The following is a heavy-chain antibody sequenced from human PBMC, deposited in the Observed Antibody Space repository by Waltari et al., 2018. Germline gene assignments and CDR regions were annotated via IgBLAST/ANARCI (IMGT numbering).Heavy chain of an antibody. CDR3: ARDRASLGHPMSREFDY. CDR2: VNPRSGDT. Sequence: QIQLVQSGAEVKKPGASVKVSCKPSGYIFTAYYVPWLRQAPGQGLEWMGKVNPRSGDTTYAQKFQDRVTLISDTSINTAYMELTRLTSDDTAVYYCARDRASLGHPMSREFDYWGRGTLVTVS. J-gene: IGHJ4*02. V-gene: IGHV1-2*02. D-gene: IGHD3-10*02. CDR1: GYIFTAYY.